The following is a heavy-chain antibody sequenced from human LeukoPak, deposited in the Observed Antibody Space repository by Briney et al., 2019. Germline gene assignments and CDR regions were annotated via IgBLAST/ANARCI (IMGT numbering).Heavy chain of an antibody. J-gene: IGHJ4*02. Sequence: SQTLSLTCTVSGGSISSGSYYWSWIRQPAGKGLEWIGRIYTSGSTNYNPSLKSRVTISVDTSKNQFSLKLSPVTAADTAVYYCARANRYYDILTGYFWAFDYWGQGTLVSVSS. CDR2: IYTSGST. D-gene: IGHD3-9*01. CDR3: ARANRYYDILTGYFWAFDY. V-gene: IGHV4-61*02. CDR1: GGSISSGSYY.